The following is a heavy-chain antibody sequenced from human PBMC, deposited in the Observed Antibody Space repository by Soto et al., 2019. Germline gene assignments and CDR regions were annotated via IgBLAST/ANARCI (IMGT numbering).Heavy chain of an antibody. V-gene: IGHV3-30*18. Sequence: GGSLRLSCAASGFTFSSYGMHWVRQAPGKGLEWVAVISYDGSNKYYADSVKGRFTISRDNSKNTLYLQMNSLRAEDTAVYYCAKDNVDTAMPNYYYYYYGMDVWGQGTTVTVSS. D-gene: IGHD5-18*01. CDR1: GFTFSSYG. CDR3: AKDNVDTAMPNYYYYYYGMDV. J-gene: IGHJ6*02. CDR2: ISYDGSNK.